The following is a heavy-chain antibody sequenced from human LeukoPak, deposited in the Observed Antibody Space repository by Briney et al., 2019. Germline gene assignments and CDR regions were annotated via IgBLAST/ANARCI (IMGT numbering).Heavy chain of an antibody. J-gene: IGHJ4*02. V-gene: IGHV3-30-3*02. CDR3: AKCYDFWSGYSLDY. D-gene: IGHD3-3*01. Sequence: GGSLRLSCAASGFTFSSYAMHWVRQGPGKGLEWVAVISYDGSNKYYADSVKGRFTISRDNSKNTLYLQMNSLRAEDTAVYYCAKCYDFWSGYSLDYWGQGTLVTVSS. CDR1: GFTFSSYA. CDR2: ISYDGSNK.